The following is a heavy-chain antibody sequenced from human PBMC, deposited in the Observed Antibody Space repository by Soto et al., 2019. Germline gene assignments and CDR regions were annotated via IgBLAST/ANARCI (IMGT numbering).Heavy chain of an antibody. J-gene: IGHJ4*02. CDR2: IYHTGTT. CDR3: ARGPGLEYYYDSSGYYSTYYFDY. D-gene: IGHD3-22*01. V-gene: IGHV4-30-2*01. Sequence: SETLSLTCTVSGGSINSGDYSWTWIRQPPGKGLEWIGYIYHTGTTYYNMSLKSRVTISVDTSKNQFSLKLSSVTAADTAVYYCARGPGLEYYYDSSGYYSTYYFDYWGQGTLVTVSS. CDR1: GGSINSGDYS.